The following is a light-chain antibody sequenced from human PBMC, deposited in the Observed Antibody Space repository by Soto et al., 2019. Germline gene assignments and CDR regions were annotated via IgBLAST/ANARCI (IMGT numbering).Light chain of an antibody. CDR3: SSYTTTTRL. V-gene: IGLV2-14*01. CDR2: EVS. Sequence: QSALTQPASVSGSPGQSITISCTGTSSDIGSNNYVSWFQQRPGKAPTLIIYEVSNRPSGVSTHFSGSKSGNTASLTISGFVPEDEAEYYCSSYTTTTRLFGGGTKLTVL. J-gene: IGLJ3*02. CDR1: SSDIGSNNY.